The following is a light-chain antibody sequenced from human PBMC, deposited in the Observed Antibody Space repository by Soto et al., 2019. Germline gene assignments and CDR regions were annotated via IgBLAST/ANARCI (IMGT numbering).Light chain of an antibody. CDR2: AAS. Sequence: DIQMTQSPSSLSASVGDRVTITCRASQSISSYLNWYQQKPGKAPKLLIYAASSLQSGVPSRFSGSGSGTDSTLTISSLQPEDFATYYCQQSYSTPLGFGQGTRLEIK. CDR3: QQSYSTPLG. J-gene: IGKJ5*01. V-gene: IGKV1-39*01. CDR1: QSISSY.